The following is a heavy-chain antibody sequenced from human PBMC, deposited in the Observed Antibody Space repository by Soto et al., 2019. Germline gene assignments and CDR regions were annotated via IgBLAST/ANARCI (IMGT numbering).Heavy chain of an antibody. D-gene: IGHD6-25*01. V-gene: IGHV4-59*08. Sequence: LSLTCTVSGGSISSYYWSWIRQPPGKGLEWIGYIYYSGSTNYNPSLKSRVTISVDTSKNQFSLKLSSVTATDTAVYYCARQSHGFNFDYWGQGTLVTVSS. CDR3: ARQSHGFNFDY. CDR2: IYYSGST. J-gene: IGHJ4*02. CDR1: GGSISSYY.